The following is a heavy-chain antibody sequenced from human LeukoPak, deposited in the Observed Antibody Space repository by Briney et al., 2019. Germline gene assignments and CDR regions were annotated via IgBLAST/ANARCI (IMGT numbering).Heavy chain of an antibody. CDR3: ATIGDRRSGELYRIAY. J-gene: IGHJ4*02. V-gene: IGHV3-30-3*01. D-gene: IGHD1-26*01. CDR1: GFTFSNYA. Sequence: SGGSLRLSCAASGFTFSNYAMHWVRQAPGKGLEWVAVVSYDGSNKYYADSVKGRFTISRDNSKNTLYLQMNSLRAEGAAVYYCATIGDRRSGELYRIAYWGQGTLVTVSS. CDR2: VSYDGSNK.